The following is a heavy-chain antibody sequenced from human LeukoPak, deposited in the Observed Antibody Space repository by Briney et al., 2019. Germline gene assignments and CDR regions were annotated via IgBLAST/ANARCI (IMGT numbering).Heavy chain of an antibody. Sequence: SETLSLTCTVSGGSISSGDYSWSWIRQPPGKGLEWIGYIYYSGSTYYNPSLKSRVTISVDTSKNQFSLKLSSVTAADTAVYYCARGSRITMIVDWFDPWGQGTLVTVSS. V-gene: IGHV4-30-4*01. D-gene: IGHD3-22*01. J-gene: IGHJ5*02. CDR3: ARGSRITMIVDWFDP. CDR1: GGSISSGDYS. CDR2: IYYSGST.